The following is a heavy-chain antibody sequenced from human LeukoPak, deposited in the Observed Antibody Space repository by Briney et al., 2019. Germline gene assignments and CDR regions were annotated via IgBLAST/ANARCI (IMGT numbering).Heavy chain of an antibody. CDR3: ARVAGYCSSTRCYRDAFDI. CDR1: GGTFSSYA. CDR2: IIPIFGTA. J-gene: IGHJ3*02. Sequence: GSSVKVSCKASGGTFSSYAISWVRQAPGQGVEWMGGIIPIFGTANYAQKFQGRVTITADESTSTAYMELSSLRSEDTAVYYCARVAGYCSSTRCYRDAFDIWGQGTMVTVSS. D-gene: IGHD2-2*02. V-gene: IGHV1-69*01.